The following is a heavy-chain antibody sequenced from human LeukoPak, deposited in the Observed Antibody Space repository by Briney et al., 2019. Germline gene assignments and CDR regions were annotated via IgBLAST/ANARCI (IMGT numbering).Heavy chain of an antibody. CDR1: GFTFSSYA. CDR3: AKDRVVRGVMGAGGY. D-gene: IGHD3-10*01. J-gene: IGHJ4*02. V-gene: IGHV3-23*01. Sequence: PGGSLRLSCAASGFTFSSYAMSWVRQAPGKGLEWVSAISGSGGDPYYADSVKGRFTISRDNSKNTLYLQMNSLRAEDTAVYYCAKDRVVRGVMGAGGYWGQGTLVTVSS. CDR2: ISGSGGDP.